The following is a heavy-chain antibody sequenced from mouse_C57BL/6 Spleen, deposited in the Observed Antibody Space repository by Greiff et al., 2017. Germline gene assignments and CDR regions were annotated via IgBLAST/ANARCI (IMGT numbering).Heavy chain of an antibody. CDR2: ISNGGGST. J-gene: IGHJ4*01. V-gene: IGHV5-12*01. D-gene: IGHD2-5*01. Sequence: EVQRVESGGGLVQPGGSLKLSCAASGFTFSDYYMYWVRQTPEKRLEWVAYISNGGGSTYYPDTVKGRFTISRDNAKNTQYLQMSRLKSEDTAMYYCARRGSNYGMDYWGQGTSVTVSS. CDR1: GFTFSDYY. CDR3: ARRGSNYGMDY.